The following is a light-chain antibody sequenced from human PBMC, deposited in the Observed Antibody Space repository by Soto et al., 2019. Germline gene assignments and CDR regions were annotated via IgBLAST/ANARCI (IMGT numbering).Light chain of an antibody. CDR1: QSLNRD. Sequence: EIVMTQSPATLSVSPGERATLSYRASQSLNRDLAWYQQRPGQAPRLLIYGASARATGIPARFSGSGSGTEFTLTINSLQSEDFAVYYCQQYTAWPPWTFGQGTKVDIK. CDR3: QQYTAWPPWT. CDR2: GAS. J-gene: IGKJ1*01. V-gene: IGKV3-15*01.